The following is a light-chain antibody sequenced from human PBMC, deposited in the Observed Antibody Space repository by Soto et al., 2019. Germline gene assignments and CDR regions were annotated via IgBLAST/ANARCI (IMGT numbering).Light chain of an antibody. Sequence: DIQMTQSPSSLSASVGDRVTITCRASQSISTYLNWYQKKPGKAPKVLIYDASSLHSGVQSRFSDSGSGTDFTPTISSLQPEDLAIVDYQQSYSPPWTFGQGTKVEIK. J-gene: IGKJ1*01. CDR2: DAS. CDR3: QQSYSPPWT. CDR1: QSISTY. V-gene: IGKV1-39*01.